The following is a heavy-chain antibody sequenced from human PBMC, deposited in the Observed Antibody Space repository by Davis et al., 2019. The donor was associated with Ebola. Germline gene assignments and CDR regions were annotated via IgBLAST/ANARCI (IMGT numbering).Heavy chain of an antibody. D-gene: IGHD3-16*01. Sequence: GESLKISCAASGFTFSSNGMHWVRQAPGKGLEWVTDIAYDGRYESYAESVKGRFTISRDNSKSTLYLQMNSLRLEDTAVYYCVRDYNDGIGRFDYWGQGTLVTVSS. CDR2: IAYDGRYE. CDR3: VRDYNDGIGRFDY. CDR1: GFTFSSNG. V-gene: IGHV3-30*03. J-gene: IGHJ4*02.